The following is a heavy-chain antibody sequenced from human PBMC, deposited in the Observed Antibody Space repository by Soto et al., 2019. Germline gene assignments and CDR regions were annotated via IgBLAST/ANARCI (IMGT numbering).Heavy chain of an antibody. J-gene: IGHJ6*02. CDR2: INHSGST. CDR1: GGSFSGYY. Sequence: SLTCAVYGGSFSGYYWSWIRQPPGKGLEWIGEINHSGSTNYNPSLKSRVTISVDTSKNQFSLKLSSVTAADTAVYYCSRYDFWSKYGMDVWGQGTTVTVSS. CDR3: SRYDFWSKYGMDV. V-gene: IGHV4-34*01. D-gene: IGHD3-3*01.